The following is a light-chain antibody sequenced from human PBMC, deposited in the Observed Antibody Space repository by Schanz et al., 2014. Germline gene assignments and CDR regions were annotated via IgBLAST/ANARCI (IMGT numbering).Light chain of an antibody. Sequence: QSALTQPPSASGSPGQSVTISCTGTSSDVGGYNYVSWYQQHPGKAPKLMIYEVSKRPSGVPDRFSGSKSGNTASLTVSGLQAEDEADYYCSSYTSSSFSYVFGTGTKLTVL. V-gene: IGLV2-8*01. CDR1: SSDVGGYNY. J-gene: IGLJ1*01. CDR2: EVS. CDR3: SSYTSSSFSYV.